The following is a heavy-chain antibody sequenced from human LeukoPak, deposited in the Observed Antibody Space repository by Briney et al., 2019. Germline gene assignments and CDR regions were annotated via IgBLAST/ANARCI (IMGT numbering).Heavy chain of an antibody. D-gene: IGHD3-10*01. V-gene: IGHV4-34*01. CDR1: GGSFSSYS. Sequence: SETLSLTRALYGGSFSSYSWSWTWIRQTPEKGLEWIGEIIEKGNANYNPSLKSRVTIDLDTSKNQFSLKLTSMPAADTAMYYCARGYYPPRWYFDLWGRGTLVTVSS. J-gene: IGHJ2*01. CDR3: ARGYYPPRWYFDL. CDR2: IIEKGNA.